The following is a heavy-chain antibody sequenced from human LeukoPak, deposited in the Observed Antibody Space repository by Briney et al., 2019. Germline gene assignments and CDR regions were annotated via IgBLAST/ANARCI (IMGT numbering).Heavy chain of an antibody. J-gene: IGHJ6*02. CDR1: GGSISSYY. V-gene: IGHV4-59*01. CDR3: AREGRGDYYDSSGYYYYYGMDV. CDR2: IYYSGST. D-gene: IGHD3-22*01. Sequence: SETLSLTCTVYGGSISSYYWSWIRQPPGKGLEWIGYIYYSGSTNYNPSLKSRVTISVDTSKNQFSLKLSSVTAADTAVYYCAREGRGDYYDSSGYYYYYGMDVWGQGTTVTVSS.